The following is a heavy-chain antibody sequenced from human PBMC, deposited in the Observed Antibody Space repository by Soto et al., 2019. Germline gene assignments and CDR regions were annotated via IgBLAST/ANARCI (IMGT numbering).Heavy chain of an antibody. CDR2: VYYSGNT. J-gene: IGHJ4*02. Sequence: SEALSLTCSVSGGSISSYYWSWIRQPPGKGLEWIGYVYYSGNTNYNPSLKSRVTMSVDTSKNQFSLKLSSVTAADTAVYYCARESGSYDPLDYWGQGTLVTVSS. V-gene: IGHV4-59*01. CDR1: GGSISSYY. CDR3: ARESGSYDPLDY. D-gene: IGHD1-26*01.